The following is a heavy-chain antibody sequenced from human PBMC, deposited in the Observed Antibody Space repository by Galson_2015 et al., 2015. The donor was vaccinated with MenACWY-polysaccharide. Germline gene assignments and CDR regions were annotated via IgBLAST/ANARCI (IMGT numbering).Heavy chain of an antibody. CDR3: ARGHYGMDV. CDR2: IKKDGSEK. J-gene: IGHJ6*02. CDR1: GFTFSSYW. V-gene: IGHV3-7*01. Sequence: SLRLSCAASGFTFSSYWMTWVRQAPGKGLEWVANIKKDGSEKYYVDPVKGRFTISSDNSKNSLYLQMHSLRAEDTAVYSCARGHYGMDVWGQGTTVTVSS.